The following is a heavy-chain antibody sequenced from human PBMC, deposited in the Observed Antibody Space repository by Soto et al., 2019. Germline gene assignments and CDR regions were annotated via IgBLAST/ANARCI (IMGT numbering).Heavy chain of an antibody. V-gene: IGHV4-30-4*01. CDR2: FYYSGRT. CDR1: GGSFNCRDCY. J-gene: IGHJ4*02. Sequence: QVQLQESGPGPVKPSQTLSLTGTVSGGSFNCRDCYWTWIRQPPGKGLGWIGYFYYSGRTYYTQSLWRRVTLSVDTSNNRSSVRLSSVTAADTAVYYWARGYGDYDNFDSWGQGNLVPVSS. CDR3: ARGYGDYDNFDS. D-gene: IGHD4-17*01.